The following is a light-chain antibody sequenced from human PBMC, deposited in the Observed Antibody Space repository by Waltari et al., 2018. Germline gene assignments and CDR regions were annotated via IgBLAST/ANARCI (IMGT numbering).Light chain of an antibody. Sequence: EIVFTQSPVTLSLSPGEGATLSCRASQRIDTYLAWYQQKPGQAPRRLIYDASKRASGIPARFSGSGSGTDFTLTISSLEPEDSALYYCHQSFDWPRGTFGQGTKVEIK. CDR1: QRIDTY. J-gene: IGKJ1*01. CDR3: HQSFDWPRGT. CDR2: DAS. V-gene: IGKV3-11*01.